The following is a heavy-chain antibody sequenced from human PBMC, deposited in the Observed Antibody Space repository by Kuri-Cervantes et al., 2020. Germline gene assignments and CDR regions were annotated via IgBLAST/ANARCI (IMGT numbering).Heavy chain of an antibody. Sequence: GGSLRLSCAASGFTFSSYAMHWVRQAPGKGLEWVAVISYDGSNKYYADSVKGRFTISRDNSKNTLYLQMGSLRAEDMAAYYCARENGYNPSSYYYGMDVWGQGTTVTVSS. V-gene: IGHV3-30*14. CDR2: ISYDGSNK. D-gene: IGHD5-24*01. CDR1: GFTFSSYA. CDR3: ARENGYNPSSYYYGMDV. J-gene: IGHJ6*02.